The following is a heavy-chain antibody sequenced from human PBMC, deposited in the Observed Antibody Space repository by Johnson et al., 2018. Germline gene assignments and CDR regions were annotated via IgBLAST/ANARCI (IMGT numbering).Heavy chain of an antibody. D-gene: IGHD1-14*01. V-gene: IGHV3-30*18. Sequence: QVQLVEYGGGVVQPGRSLRLSCAASGFTFSSYGMHWVRQAPGKGLEWVAVISYDGGNKYYADSVKGRFTISRDNSNNTLYLQIKSLRAEDTAVYFCAKSFRITPDGFDIWGQGTMVTVSS. CDR2: ISYDGGNK. CDR1: GFTFSSYG. CDR3: AKSFRITPDGFDI. J-gene: IGHJ3*02.